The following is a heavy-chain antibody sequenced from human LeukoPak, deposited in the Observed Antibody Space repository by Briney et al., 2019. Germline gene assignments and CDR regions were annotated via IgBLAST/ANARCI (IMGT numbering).Heavy chain of an antibody. V-gene: IGHV4-4*07. J-gene: IGHJ4*02. CDR1: GGSISSYY. D-gene: IGHD6-13*01. Sequence: PSETLSLTCTVSGGSISSYYWSWIRQPAGKGLEWIGRIYTSGSTNYNPSLKSRVTISVDTSKNQFSLKLSSVTAADTAVYYCAREAGHSSSWYAWEYKGSGFDYWGQGTLVTVSS. CDR2: IYTSGST. CDR3: AREAGHSSSWYAWEYKGSGFDY.